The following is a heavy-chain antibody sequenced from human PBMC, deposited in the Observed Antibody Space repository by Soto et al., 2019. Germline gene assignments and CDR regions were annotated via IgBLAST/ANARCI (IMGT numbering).Heavy chain of an antibody. CDR1: GFTFSSYG. Sequence: GGSLRLSCAASGFTFSSYGMHWVRQAPGKGLEWVAVIWYDGSNKYYADSVKGRFTISRDNSKNTLYLQMNSLRAEDTAVYYCAREWPAGYYYYGMDVWGQGTTVTVSS. CDR3: AREWPAGYYYYGMDV. D-gene: IGHD3-10*01. J-gene: IGHJ6*02. CDR2: IWYDGSNK. V-gene: IGHV3-33*01.